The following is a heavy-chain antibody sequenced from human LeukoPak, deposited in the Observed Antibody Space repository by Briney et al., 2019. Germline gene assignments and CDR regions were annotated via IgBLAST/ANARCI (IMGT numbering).Heavy chain of an antibody. CDR3: ARGPSAYPKCFDY. CDR1: GFTFSSYA. J-gene: IGHJ4*02. Sequence: GGSLRLSCAASGFTFSSYAMSWVRQAPGKGLEWVAVIWYDGSNKYYADSVKGRFTISRDNSKNTLYLQMNSLRAEDTAVYYCARGPSAYPKCFDYWGQGTLVTVSS. V-gene: IGHV3-33*08. D-gene: IGHD5-12*01. CDR2: IWYDGSNK.